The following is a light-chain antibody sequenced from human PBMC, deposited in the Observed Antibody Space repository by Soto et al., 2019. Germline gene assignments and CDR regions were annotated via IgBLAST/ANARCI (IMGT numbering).Light chain of an antibody. CDR3: QKYYGAPLT. Sequence: DIVMTQSPDSLAVSLGERATINCKSSQTVLHSANNKNYLVWYQQKPRQPPKMLIYWASTRESGVPDRFSGRGSGTDFTLTISSLQAEDGAVYFCQKYYGAPLTFGGGTKVEIK. V-gene: IGKV4-1*01. J-gene: IGKJ4*01. CDR2: WAS. CDR1: QTVLHSANNKNY.